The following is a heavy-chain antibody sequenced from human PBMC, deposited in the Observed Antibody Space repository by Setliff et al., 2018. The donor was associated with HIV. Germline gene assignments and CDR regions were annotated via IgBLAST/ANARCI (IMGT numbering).Heavy chain of an antibody. CDR3: ARGYYNFWSGYYDSRFPNPIDAFDI. D-gene: IGHD3-3*01. Sequence: SVKVSCKASGGTFSSYAISWVRQAPGQGLEWMGGIIPILGIANYAQKFQGRVTITADKSTSTAYMELRSLRSDDTAVYYCARGYYNFWSGYYDSRFPNPIDAFDIWGQGTMVTVSS. J-gene: IGHJ3*02. CDR1: GGTFSSYA. CDR2: IIPILGIA. V-gene: IGHV1-69*10.